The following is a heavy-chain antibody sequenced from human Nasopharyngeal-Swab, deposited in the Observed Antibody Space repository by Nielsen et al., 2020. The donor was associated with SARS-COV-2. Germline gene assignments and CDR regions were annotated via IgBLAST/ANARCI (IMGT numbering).Heavy chain of an antibody. D-gene: IGHD1-26*01. CDR1: GYTLTELS. J-gene: IGHJ4*02. Sequence: ASVKVSCKVSGYTLTELSMHWVRQAPGKGLEWVGGFDSEDGETIYAQKFQGRVTMTEDTSTDTAYMELSSLTSEDTAVYYCTTVAGSYGRFDYWGQGTLVTVSS. V-gene: IGHV1-24*01. CDR2: FDSEDGET. CDR3: TTVAGSYGRFDY.